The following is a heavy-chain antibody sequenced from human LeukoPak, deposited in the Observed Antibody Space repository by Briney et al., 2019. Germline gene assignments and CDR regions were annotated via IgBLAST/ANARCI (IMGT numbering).Heavy chain of an antibody. V-gene: IGHV3-15*01. Sequence: GGSLRLSCAASGFTFSNAWMSWVRQAPGKGLEWVGRIKSKTDGGTTDYAAPVKGRFTISRDDSKNTLYLQMNSLKTEDTAVYYCTTDPGRYFHWPYNWFDPWGQGTLVTVSS. D-gene: IGHD3-9*01. CDR2: IKSKTDGGTT. CDR1: GFTFSNAW. CDR3: TTDPGRYFHWPYNWFDP. J-gene: IGHJ5*02.